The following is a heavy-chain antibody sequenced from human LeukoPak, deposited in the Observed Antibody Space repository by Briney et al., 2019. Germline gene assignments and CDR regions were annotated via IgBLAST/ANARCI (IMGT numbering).Heavy chain of an antibody. D-gene: IGHD3-10*01. CDR1: GFTFDDYG. CDR2: INWNGGST. V-gene: IGHV3-20*04. Sequence: GGSLRLSCAASGFTFDDYGMSWVLQAPGKGLEWVSGINWNGGSTGYADSVKGRFTISRDNAKNSLYLHMNSLTAEDTAMYYCARDWVAGVPFDDFDIWGQGTMVSVSS. J-gene: IGHJ3*02. CDR3: ARDWVAGVPFDDFDI.